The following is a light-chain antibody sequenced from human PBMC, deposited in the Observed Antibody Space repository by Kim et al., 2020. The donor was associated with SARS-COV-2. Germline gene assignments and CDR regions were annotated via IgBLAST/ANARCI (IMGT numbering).Light chain of an antibody. V-gene: IGKV1-5*03. CDR2: KAS. Sequence: DIQMTQSPSTLSASVGDRVTITCRASQNINNWLAWYQQKPGKAPNLLIYKASSLESGVPSKFSGSGSGTEFTLTISSLQPDDFATYYCQQYASYPLTFGGGTKVDIK. J-gene: IGKJ4*01. CDR3: QQYASYPLT. CDR1: QNINNW.